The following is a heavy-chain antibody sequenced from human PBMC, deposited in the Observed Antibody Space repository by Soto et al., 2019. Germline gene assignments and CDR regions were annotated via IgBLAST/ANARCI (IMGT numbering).Heavy chain of an antibody. CDR3: ARDRSIKTGPIAARYYYYGMDV. Sequence: PSETLSLTCSIYVGSFSGYDWSWIRQPPGKGLEWIGEINRSGNTNYDPSLKSRVTISVDTSKNQFSLKLSSVTAADTAVYYCARDRSIKTGPIAARYYYYGMDVWGQGTTVTVSS. V-gene: IGHV4-34*01. J-gene: IGHJ6*02. D-gene: IGHD6-6*01. CDR2: INRSGNT. CDR1: VGSFSGYD.